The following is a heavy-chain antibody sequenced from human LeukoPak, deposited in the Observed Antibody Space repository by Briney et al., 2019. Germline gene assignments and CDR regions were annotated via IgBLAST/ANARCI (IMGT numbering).Heavy chain of an antibody. CDR3: ARNLRPRFGFRWLVRFDAFDI. CDR2: ISGSGGST. V-gene: IGHV3-23*01. Sequence: PGGTLRLSCAASGFTFSNFGMSWVRQAPGKGLGWVSVISGSGGSTYYADSVKGRFTISRDNSKNTLYLQMNSPRAEDTALYHCARNLRPRFGFRWLVRFDAFDIWGQGTMVTVSS. CDR1: GFTFSNFG. J-gene: IGHJ3*02. D-gene: IGHD6-19*01.